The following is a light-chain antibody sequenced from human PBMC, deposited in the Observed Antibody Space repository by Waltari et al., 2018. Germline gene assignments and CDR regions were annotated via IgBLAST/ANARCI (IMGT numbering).Light chain of an antibody. CDR3: HYSGPSMWT. CDR2: GTA. J-gene: IGKJ1*01. Sequence: DIVLTQSPATLSLSPGERATLSCRASQSVSSYLAWYQQTPGQAPRLLTLGTATRATGIPARFSGSGSATDFTLPISRLEPEDFALYHCHYSGPSMWTFGQGTRVEIK. CDR1: QSVSSY. V-gene: IGKV3-11*01.